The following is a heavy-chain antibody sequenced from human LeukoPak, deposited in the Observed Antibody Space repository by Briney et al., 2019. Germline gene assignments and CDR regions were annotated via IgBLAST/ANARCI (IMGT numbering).Heavy chain of an antibody. V-gene: IGHV4-34*01. J-gene: IGHJ4*02. CDR2: INHSGST. D-gene: IGHD3-16*02. CDR3: ARRESGYVWGSYRLAGGYFDY. Sequence: SQTLSLTCAVYGGSFRGYYWSWIRQPPGKGLEWIGEINHSGSTNYHPSLKGRVTISVETSKNHISLKLSSVTAAETAVNYWARRESGYVWGSYRLAGGYFDYWGQGTLVTVSS. CDR1: GGSFRGYY.